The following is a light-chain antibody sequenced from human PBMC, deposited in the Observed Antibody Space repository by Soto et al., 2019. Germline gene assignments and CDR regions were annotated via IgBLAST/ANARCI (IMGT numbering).Light chain of an antibody. CDR1: QNVRSDY. CDR3: QQYGNSPLT. CDR2: GVS. Sequence: EIVLTQSPATLSLSPGDRATLSCRASQNVRSDYFAWYQQKPGQAPRVIIIGVSTRASATPDRFRGSGSGTYFTLTISRLEPDDFALYYCQQYGNSPLTFGGGTKVDIK. V-gene: IGKV3-20*01. J-gene: IGKJ4*01.